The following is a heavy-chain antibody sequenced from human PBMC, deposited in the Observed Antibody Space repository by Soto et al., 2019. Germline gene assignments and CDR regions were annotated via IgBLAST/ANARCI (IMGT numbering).Heavy chain of an antibody. CDR1: GGSISSSH. CDR3: VRGPNLGEYLPY. V-gene: IGHV4-59*01. Sequence: SETLSLTCTASGGSISSSHWSWIRQPPGKGLEWIGYMYHSGITSSNPSLKSRVTISEDRSKNQLSLKLSSVTAADTAVYFCVRGPNLGEYLPYWGQGMLVTVSS. J-gene: IGHJ4*02. D-gene: IGHD4-17*01. CDR2: MYHSGIT.